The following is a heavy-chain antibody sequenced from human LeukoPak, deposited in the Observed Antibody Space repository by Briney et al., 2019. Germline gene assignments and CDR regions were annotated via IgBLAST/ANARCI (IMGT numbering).Heavy chain of an antibody. CDR1: GFTFSSYA. Sequence: GGPLRLSCAASGFTFSSYAMSWLRQAPGKGLEWVSAISGSGGSTYYADSVKGRFTISRDNSKNTLYLQMNSLRAEDTAVYYCAKLGRYCSSTSCYYFDYWGQGTLVTVSS. CDR3: AKLGRYCSSTSCYYFDY. D-gene: IGHD2-2*01. J-gene: IGHJ4*02. V-gene: IGHV3-23*01. CDR2: ISGSGGST.